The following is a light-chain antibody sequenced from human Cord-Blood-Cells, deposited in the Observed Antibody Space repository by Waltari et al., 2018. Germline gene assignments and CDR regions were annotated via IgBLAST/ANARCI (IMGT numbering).Light chain of an antibody. J-gene: IGKJ5*01. Sequence: EIVLTQSPATLSLSPGERATLSCRASQSVSSYLAWYQQKPGQAPRLRIYDATNRATGIRARHSGSGSATDFSLTISSLEPEDFAVYYWQQRSNWPISFGQGTRLEIK. CDR3: QQRSNWPIS. CDR1: QSVSSY. CDR2: DAT. V-gene: IGKV3-11*01.